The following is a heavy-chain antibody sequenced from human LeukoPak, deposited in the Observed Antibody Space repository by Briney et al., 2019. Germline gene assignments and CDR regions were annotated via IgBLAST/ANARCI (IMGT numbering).Heavy chain of an antibody. V-gene: IGHV4-59*12. J-gene: IGHJ4*02. D-gene: IGHD3-16*01. CDR2: MYSSGST. CDR1: GGSISGYY. CDR3: ARAGGSDGYTLFDY. Sequence: SETLSLTCTVSGGSISGYYWSWIRQPPGKGLEWIGYMYSSGSTRYTPSLKSRVTMSLDTSKNQFSLKLSSVTAADTAVYYCARAGGSDGYTLFDYWGQGTLVTVSS.